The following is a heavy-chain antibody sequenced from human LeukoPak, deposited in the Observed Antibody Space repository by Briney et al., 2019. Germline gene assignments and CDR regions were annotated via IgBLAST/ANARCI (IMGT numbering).Heavy chain of an antibody. CDR3: AKEVDGSGSDWYFDL. CDR1: GFTFSSYS. CDR2: ISSSSSYI. D-gene: IGHD3-10*01. V-gene: IGHV3-21*04. J-gene: IGHJ2*01. Sequence: PGGSLRLSCAASGFTFSSYSMNWVRQAPGKGLEWFSSISSSSSYIYYADSVKGRFTISRDNAKNSLYLQMNSLRAEDTALYYCAKEVDGSGSDWYFDLWGRGTLVTVSS.